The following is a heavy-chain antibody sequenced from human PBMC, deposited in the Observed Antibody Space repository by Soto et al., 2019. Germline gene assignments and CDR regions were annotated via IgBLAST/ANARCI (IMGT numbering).Heavy chain of an antibody. CDR3: ARGPSGDKVDS. CDR2: IYDGGRT. V-gene: IGHV4-30-4*01. CDR1: GGSISTVDYW. J-gene: IGHJ4*02. Sequence: QVQLQESGPGLVKPSQTLSLTCTVSGGSISTVDYWWSWIRQSPDMGLEWIGHIYDGGRTYNNPSRESXATXSXATSKSQLSLTLSSVSAADTAVYYCARGPSGDKVDSWGQGTLVTVSS. D-gene: IGHD7-27*01.